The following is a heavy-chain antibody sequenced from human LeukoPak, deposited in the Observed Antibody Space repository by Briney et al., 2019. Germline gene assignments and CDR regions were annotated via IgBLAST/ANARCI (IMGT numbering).Heavy chain of an antibody. CDR2: INHSGST. CDR1: GGSFSGYY. Sequence: SETLSLTCAVYGGSFSGYYWSWIRQPPGKGLEWIGEINHSGSTNYNPSLKSRVTISVDTSKNQFSLKLSSVTAADTAVYYCASWYSSSASPSDHWGQGTLVTVSS. J-gene: IGHJ4*02. D-gene: IGHD6-13*01. CDR3: ASWYSSSASPSDH. V-gene: IGHV4-34*01.